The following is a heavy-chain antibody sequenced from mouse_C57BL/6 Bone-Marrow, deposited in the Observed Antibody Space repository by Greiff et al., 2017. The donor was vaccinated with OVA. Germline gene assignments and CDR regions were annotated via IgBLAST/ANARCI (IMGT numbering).Heavy chain of an antibody. CDR2: ISYDGSN. V-gene: IGHV3-6*01. J-gene: IGHJ3*01. CDR3: AGGYYGSSPSPVAY. CDR1: GYSITSGYY. Sequence: EVQLQESGPGLVKPSQSLSLTCSVTGYSITSGYYWNWIRPPPGNQLEWMAYISYDGSNTYNPSLTNRIFITRDTSKNQFFLKLNSVTTEDTATYDWAGGYYGSSPSPVAYWGQGTLVTVSA. D-gene: IGHD1-1*01.